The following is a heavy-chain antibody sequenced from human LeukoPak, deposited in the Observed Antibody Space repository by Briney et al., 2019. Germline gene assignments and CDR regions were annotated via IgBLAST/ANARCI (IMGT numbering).Heavy chain of an antibody. CDR2: IYHSGST. CDR3: ALLWFGEGYYYYGMDV. D-gene: IGHD3-10*01. Sequence: SETLSLTCAVSGYSISSGYYWGWIRQPPGKGLEWIGSIYHSGSTYYNPSLKSRVTISVDTSKNQFSLKLSSVTAADTAVYYCALLWFGEGYYYYGMDVWGQGTTVTVSS. CDR1: GYSISSGYY. J-gene: IGHJ6*02. V-gene: IGHV4-38-2*01.